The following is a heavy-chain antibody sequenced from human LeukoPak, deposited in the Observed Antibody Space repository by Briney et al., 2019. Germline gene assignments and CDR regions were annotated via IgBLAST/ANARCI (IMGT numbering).Heavy chain of an antibody. CDR2: INPRGGST. CDR3: ARVGSAAATADY. J-gene: IGHJ4*02. Sequence: ASVKVSCRASGYTFTTYYMHWMRQAPGQGPEWMGIINPRGGSTDYSQKFQGRITMTSDTSTSTVYMELSSLRSDDTAVYFCARVGSAAATADYWGQGTLVTVSS. V-gene: IGHV1-46*01. CDR1: GYTFTTYY. D-gene: IGHD6-25*01.